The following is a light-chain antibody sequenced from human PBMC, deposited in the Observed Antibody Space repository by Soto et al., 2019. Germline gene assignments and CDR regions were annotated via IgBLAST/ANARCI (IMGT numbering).Light chain of an antibody. CDR2: DAS. CDR1: QSVYSY. Sequence: EIVMTQSPATLSVSPGERATLSCRASQSVYSYLAWYQQKAGQAPRLLIYDASNRANGIPARFSGSGSGTDFTLTISSLEPEDFALYYCQQRNNWPWTFGQGTKVEIK. V-gene: IGKV3-11*01. CDR3: QQRNNWPWT. J-gene: IGKJ1*01.